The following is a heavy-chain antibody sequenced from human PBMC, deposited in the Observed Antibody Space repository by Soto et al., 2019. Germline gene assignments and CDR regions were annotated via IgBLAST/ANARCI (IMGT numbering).Heavy chain of an antibody. D-gene: IGHD3-10*01. Sequence: QAGGSLRLSCAASGFTFSSYGMHWVRQAPGKGLEWVAVIWYEGSNKYYADSVKGRFTISRDNSKNTRYLQMNSLRAEDTAVYYSAKDMRFRITMVRGPPWWFDPWRRGTLATVSS. CDR2: IWYEGSNK. V-gene: IGHV3-30*02. CDR1: GFTFSSYG. J-gene: IGHJ5*02. CDR3: AKDMRFRITMVRGPPWWFDP.